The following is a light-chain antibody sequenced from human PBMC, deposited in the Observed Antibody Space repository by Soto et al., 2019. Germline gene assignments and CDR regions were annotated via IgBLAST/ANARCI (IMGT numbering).Light chain of an antibody. CDR2: DAS. CDR1: PSVSNT. J-gene: IGKJ4*01. Sequence: ESVLTQSPATLSLSPGERATLSCRASPSVSNTFAWYQHKPGQAPRLLIYDASNRATGVPTRFSGSGSGTDFTLTISSLEAEDFSVYYRQQRNKWPPVTFGAGTRVEIK. CDR3: QQRNKWPPVT. V-gene: IGKV3-11*01.